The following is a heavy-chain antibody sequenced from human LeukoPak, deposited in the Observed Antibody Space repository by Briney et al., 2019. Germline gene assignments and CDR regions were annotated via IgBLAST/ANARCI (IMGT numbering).Heavy chain of an antibody. V-gene: IGHV3-21*01. CDR1: GFTFTSYS. D-gene: IGHD4-17*01. J-gene: IGHJ4*02. Sequence: PGGSLRLSCAASGFTFTSYSMNWVRQAPGKGLEWVSSISGSSSYIYYADSAKGRFTISRDNAKNSLYLQMNSLRADDTAVYYCARDLYGDYSFDYWGQGTLVTVSS. CDR2: ISGSSSYI. CDR3: ARDLYGDYSFDY.